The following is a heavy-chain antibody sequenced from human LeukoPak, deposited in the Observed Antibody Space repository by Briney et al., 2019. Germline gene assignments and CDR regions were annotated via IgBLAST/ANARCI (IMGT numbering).Heavy chain of an antibody. J-gene: IGHJ5*01. D-gene: IGHD2-15*01. V-gene: IGHV3-21*01. CDR2: ITSSGAYI. CDR3: ARDMGGYCSGGSCYSGWFDS. Sequence: PGGSLRLSRAASGFTFTSYSMNWVRQAPGKGLEWVSSITSSGAYIYYADSVRGRFTISRDNAQNSLYLQMNSLRAEDTAVYYCARDMGGYCSGGSCYSGWFDSWGQGTLVTVSS. CDR1: GFTFTSYS.